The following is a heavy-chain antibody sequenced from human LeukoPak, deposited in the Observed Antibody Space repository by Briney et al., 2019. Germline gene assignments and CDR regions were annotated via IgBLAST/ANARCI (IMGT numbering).Heavy chain of an antibody. CDR1: GYTFTGYY. CDR2: INPNSGGT. Sequence: GASVKVSCKASGYTFTGYYMHWVRQAPGQGLEWMGWINPNSGGTNYAQKFQGRVTMTRDTSISTAYMELSRLRSDDTAVYYCARDSTPYDFWSGFPFDYWGQGTLVTVSS. D-gene: IGHD3-3*01. CDR3: ARDSTPYDFWSGFPFDY. V-gene: IGHV1-2*02. J-gene: IGHJ4*02.